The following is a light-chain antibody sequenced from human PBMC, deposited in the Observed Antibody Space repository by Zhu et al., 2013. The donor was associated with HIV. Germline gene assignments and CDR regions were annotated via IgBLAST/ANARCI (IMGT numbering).Light chain of an antibody. CDR2: EVS. CDR3: NSYADRSNYV. V-gene: IGLV2-8*01. J-gene: IGLJ1*01. CDR1: SSDVGGYNS. Sequence: QSALTQPPSASGSPGQSVTISCTGTSSDVGGYNSVSWYQQYPGKAPKLMIYEVSKRPSGVPDRFSGSKSGNTASLTVSGLQAEDEADYYCNSYADRSNYVFGTGTKVTVL.